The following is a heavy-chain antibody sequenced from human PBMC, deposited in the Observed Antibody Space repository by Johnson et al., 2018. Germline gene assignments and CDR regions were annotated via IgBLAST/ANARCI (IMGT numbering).Heavy chain of an antibody. CDR3: ARDHLHISMITWGGVTRTFGL. J-gene: IGHJ3*01. CDR1: GGSISSGDYY. CDR2: IYSSGST. V-gene: IGHV4-30-4*01. Sequence: QVQLQESGPGLVKPSQTLSLTCTVSGGSISSGDYYWSWIRQPPGKGLEWIGCIYSSGSTYYNPSLKARITISVDTSQNQFSLNLSSVTAADTAVYYCARDHLHISMITWGGVTRTFGLWGQGTLVTVSS. D-gene: IGHD3-16*01.